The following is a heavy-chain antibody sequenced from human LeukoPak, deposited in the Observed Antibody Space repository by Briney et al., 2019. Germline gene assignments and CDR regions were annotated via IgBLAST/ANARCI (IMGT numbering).Heavy chain of an antibody. D-gene: IGHD6-19*01. CDR1: GFTFSNFA. CDR3: AKFRGAYTSACHFDY. J-gene: IGHJ4*02. Sequence: PGGSLRLSCAASGFTFSNFAMSWVRQTPGKGLEGVSTIIVVSISTYYADSVKGPFTISRDDSKNTLYLRLNSLRAEDTAIYYCAKFRGAYTSACHFDYWGQGTLVTVSS. CDR2: IIVVSIST. V-gene: IGHV3-23*01.